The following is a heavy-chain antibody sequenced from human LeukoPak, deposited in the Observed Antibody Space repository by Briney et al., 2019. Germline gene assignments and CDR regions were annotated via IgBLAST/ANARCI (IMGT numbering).Heavy chain of an antibody. D-gene: IGHD4-17*01. CDR2: INIDGIST. J-gene: IGHJ6*03. V-gene: IGHV3-74*01. CDR3: AKHYGDYYSYRDV. CDR1: GFTFSSYW. Sequence: GGSLRLSCAASGFTFSSYWMHWVRQAPGKGLVWVSRINIDGISTSYADSVKGRFTISRDNAKNTLYLQMNSLRAGDTAVYYCAKHYGDYYSYRDVWGKGTTVTVSS.